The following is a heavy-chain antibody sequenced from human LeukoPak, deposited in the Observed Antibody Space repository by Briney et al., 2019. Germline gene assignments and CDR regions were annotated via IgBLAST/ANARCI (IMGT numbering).Heavy chain of an antibody. CDR2: INHSGST. CDR3: ARSTVYCSSTSCYSNWFDP. V-gene: IGHV4-34*01. Sequence: SETLSLTCAVCGGSFSGYYWSWIRQPPGKGLEWIGEINHSGSTNYNPSLKSRVTISVDTSKNQFSLKLSSVTAADTAVYYCARSTVYCSSTSCYSNWFDPWGQGTLVTVSS. D-gene: IGHD2-2*01. CDR1: GGSFSGYY. J-gene: IGHJ5*02.